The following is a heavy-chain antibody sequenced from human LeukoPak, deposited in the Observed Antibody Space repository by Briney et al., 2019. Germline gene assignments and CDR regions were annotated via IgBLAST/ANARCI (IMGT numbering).Heavy chain of an antibody. CDR2: IYTSGST. V-gene: IGHV4-61*02. CDR3: AGSDSSSDFGAFDY. Sequence: SETLSLTCTVSGGSISSGSYYWSWIRQPAGKGLEWIGRIYTSGSTNYNPSLKSRVTISVDTSKNQFSLKLSSVTAADTAVYYCAGSDSSSDFGAFDYWGQGTLVTVSS. D-gene: IGHD6-6*01. CDR1: GGSISSGSYY. J-gene: IGHJ4*02.